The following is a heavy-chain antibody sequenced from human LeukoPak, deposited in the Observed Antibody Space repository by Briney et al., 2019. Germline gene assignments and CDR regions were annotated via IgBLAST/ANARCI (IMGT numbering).Heavy chain of an antibody. J-gene: IGHJ4*02. Sequence: PGGSLRLSCAASGFTFSSYSMNWVRQAPGKGLEWVSYISSSSSTIYYADSVKGRFTISRDNAKNSLYLQMNSLRAEDTAVYYCARDEGSSGGSCYSWGQGTLVTVSS. D-gene: IGHD2-15*01. CDR1: GFTFSSYS. V-gene: IGHV3-48*01. CDR3: ARDEGSSGGSCYS. CDR2: ISSSSSTI.